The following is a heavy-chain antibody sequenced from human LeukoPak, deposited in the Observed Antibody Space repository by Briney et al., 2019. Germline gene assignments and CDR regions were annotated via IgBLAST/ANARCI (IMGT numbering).Heavy chain of an antibody. V-gene: IGHV1-46*01. CDR2: INPSGGST. CDR3: ARAGKTVTTRPDY. CDR1: GYTFTNYY. Sequence: ASVEVSCKASGYTFTNYYMHWVRQAPGQGLEWMGIINPSGGSTSYAQKFQGRVTMTRDTSTSTVYMELSSLKSEDTAVYYCARAGKTVTTRPDYWGQGTLVTVSS. J-gene: IGHJ4*02. D-gene: IGHD4-17*01.